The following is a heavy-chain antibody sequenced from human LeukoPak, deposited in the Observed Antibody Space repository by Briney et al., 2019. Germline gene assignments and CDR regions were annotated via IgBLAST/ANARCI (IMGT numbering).Heavy chain of an antibody. CDR3: ATDRGWRTSGYYLYYLEY. J-gene: IGHJ4*02. CDR2: IKHGGSEK. Sequence: PGGSLRLSCAASGFIFTNYFMSWVRQAPGKGLEWVASIKHGGSEKYYVDSVRGRFTISRDNTMNSLYLQMSSLRAEDTAVYYCATDRGWRTSGYYLYYLEYWGQGTLVTYSS. CDR1: GFIFTNYF. D-gene: IGHD3-3*01. V-gene: IGHV3-7*01.